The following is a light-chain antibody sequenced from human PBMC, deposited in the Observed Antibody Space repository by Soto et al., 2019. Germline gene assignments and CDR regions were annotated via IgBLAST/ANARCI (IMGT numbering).Light chain of an antibody. CDR1: SSDIGVYNY. CDR2: EVS. CDR3: SSYTTSSIVV. V-gene: IGLV2-14*01. Sequence: QSALTQPASVSGSPGQSITISCTGTSSDIGVYNYVSWYQQHPGKAPKLMIYEVSNRPSGVSNRFSGSKSGNTASLTISGLQAEDEADYYCSSYTTSSIVVFGGGTKVTVL. J-gene: IGLJ2*01.